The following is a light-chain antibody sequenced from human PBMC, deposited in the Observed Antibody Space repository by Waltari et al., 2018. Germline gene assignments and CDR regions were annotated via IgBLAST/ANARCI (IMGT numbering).Light chain of an antibody. CDR3: QVWDSSYVV. V-gene: IGLV3-9*01. J-gene: IGLJ2*01. Sequence: SYELTQVLSVSVALGPMARITCGGNNIGSKNGHWYQQKPGQAPVLVIYRDSNRPSGIPERFSGSNSGNTATLTISRAQAGDEADYYCQVWDSSYVVFGGGTKLTVL. CDR1: NIGSKN. CDR2: RDS.